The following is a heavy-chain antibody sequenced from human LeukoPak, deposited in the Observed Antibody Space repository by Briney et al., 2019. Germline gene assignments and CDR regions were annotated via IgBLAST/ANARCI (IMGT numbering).Heavy chain of an antibody. V-gene: IGHV3-66*01. J-gene: IGHJ4*02. Sequence: GGSLRLSCAASGFTVSSNYMSWVRQAPGKGLEWVSVIYSGGSTYYADSVKGRFTISRDNAKNSLYLQMNSLRAEDTAVYYCARAAHYYDSSGHRATGAFDYWGQGTLVTVSS. CDR2: IYSGGST. CDR3: ARAAHYYDSSGHRATGAFDY. D-gene: IGHD3-22*01. CDR1: GFTVSSNY.